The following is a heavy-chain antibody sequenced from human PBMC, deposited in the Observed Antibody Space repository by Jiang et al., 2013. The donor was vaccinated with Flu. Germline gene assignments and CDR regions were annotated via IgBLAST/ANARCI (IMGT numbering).Heavy chain of an antibody. J-gene: IGHJ4*02. CDR3: ARDSDQWVDHFDY. CDR1: GFSFSNYA. D-gene: IGHD6-19*01. CDR2: VSFDGSTR. Sequence: VQLVESGGSVVQPGRSLRLSCAASGFSFSNYALHWVRQAPGKGLEWVALVSFDGSTRYYSDSVKGRFTISRDNSKKTLYLQMNSLSAEDTAVYYCARDSDQWVDHFDYWGQGTLVTV. V-gene: IGHV3-30*04.